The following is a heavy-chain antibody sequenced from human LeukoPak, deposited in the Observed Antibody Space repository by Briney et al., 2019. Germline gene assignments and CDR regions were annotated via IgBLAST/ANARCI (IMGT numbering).Heavy chain of an antibody. V-gene: IGHV4-39*01. CDR3: ARKKLVARGYFDF. J-gene: IGHJ4*02. Sequence: SSETLSLTCTVSGDSISNSGYYWDWIRQSPGKGLEWNGSINHSGTTYYEPSLKSRVTISVDASKNQFSLKLSSVTAADTTIYYCARKKLVARGYFDFWGRGIPVTVSS. D-gene: IGHD6-13*01. CDR1: GDSISNSGYY. CDR2: INHSGTT.